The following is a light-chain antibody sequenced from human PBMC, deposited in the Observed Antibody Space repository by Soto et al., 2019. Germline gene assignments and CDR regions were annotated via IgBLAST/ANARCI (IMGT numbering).Light chain of an antibody. CDR1: QSVSSD. CDR2: GAS. J-gene: IGKJ5*01. CDR3: QQRTRWPMT. Sequence: EIVMSQSPATLSVSPGERATLSCRASQSVSSDLAWYQQKPGQAPRLLIYGASTRATGIPARFSGSGSGTEFTLTISSLQSEDFAFYYCQQRTRWPMTFGQGTRMEIK. V-gene: IGKV3-15*01.